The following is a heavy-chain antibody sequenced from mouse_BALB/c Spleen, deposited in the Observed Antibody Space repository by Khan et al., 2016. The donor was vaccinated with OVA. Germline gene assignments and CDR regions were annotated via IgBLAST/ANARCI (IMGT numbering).Heavy chain of an antibody. J-gene: IGHJ1*01. D-gene: IGHD6-1*01. CDR3: ARSASYWFFDV. CDR2: INTYTGEP. CDR1: GYTFTNYG. Sequence: QIQLVQSGPELKKPGETVKISCKASGYTFTNYGMNWVKQAPGKGLKWMGWINTYTGEPTYADDFKGRFAFSLETSVNTAYLQINNLKNEDTATYFCARSASYWFFDVWGAGTTVTVSS. V-gene: IGHV9-3-1*01.